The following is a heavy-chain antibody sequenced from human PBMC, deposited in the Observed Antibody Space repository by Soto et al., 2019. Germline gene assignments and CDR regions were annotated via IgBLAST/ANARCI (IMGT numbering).Heavy chain of an antibody. D-gene: IGHD2-15*01. V-gene: IGHV4-30-4*01. Sequence: QVQLLESGPGLVKPSQTLSLICSVSGDSISTVDYFWAWVRQPPGQALEYIGYIYKSATTYYNPSFESRVASSLYTSKSQFSLNVTSLTAADTAVYFCARGRYCLTGRCFPNWFDSWGQGTLVTVSS. CDR1: GDSISTVDYF. J-gene: IGHJ5*01. CDR2: IYKSATT. CDR3: ARGRYCLTGRCFPNWFDS.